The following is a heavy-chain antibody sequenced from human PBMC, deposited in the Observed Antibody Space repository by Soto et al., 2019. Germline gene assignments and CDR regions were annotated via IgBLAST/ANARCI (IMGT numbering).Heavy chain of an antibody. CDR3: TRGGDAYKNGH. CDR2: IHYSGST. D-gene: IGHD2-21*01. J-gene: IGHJ4*02. CDR1: GGSISSSY. V-gene: IGHV4-59*01. Sequence: SETLSLTCTVSGGSISSSYWSWIRQPPGKGLEWIGFIHYSGSTNYNPSLKSRVTMSVDTSKNQFSLKLTSVNAADTAVYYCTRGGDAYKNGHWGQGTLVTVSS.